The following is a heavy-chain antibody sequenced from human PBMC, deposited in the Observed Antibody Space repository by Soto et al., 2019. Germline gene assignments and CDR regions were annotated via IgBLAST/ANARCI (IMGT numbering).Heavy chain of an antibody. CDR2: IYHSGST. CDR1: GGSISSSNW. Sequence: QVQLQESGPGLVKPSGTLSLTCAVSGGSISSSNWWRWVRQPPGKGLEWIGEIYHSGSTNYNPSLKSRVTISVDKSKNQFSLKLSSVTAADTAVYYCARIIYSSSWQHGEDYYYGMDVWGQGTTVTVSS. V-gene: IGHV4-4*02. CDR3: ARIIYSSSWQHGEDYYYGMDV. J-gene: IGHJ6*02. D-gene: IGHD6-13*01.